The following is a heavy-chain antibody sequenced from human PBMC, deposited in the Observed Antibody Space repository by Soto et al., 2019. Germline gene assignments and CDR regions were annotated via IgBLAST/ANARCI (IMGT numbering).Heavy chain of an antibody. J-gene: IGHJ4*02. CDR3: ARDTSVPTVTYLFDY. Sequence: PGGSLRLSCAASGFTFSSYGMHWVRQAPGKGLEWVAVISYDGSNKYYADSVKGRFTISRDNSKNTLYLQMNSLRAEDTAVYYCARDTSVPTVTYLFDYWGQGTLVTVSS. CDR2: ISYDGSNK. V-gene: IGHV3-30*03. CDR1: GFTFSSYG. D-gene: IGHD4-4*01.